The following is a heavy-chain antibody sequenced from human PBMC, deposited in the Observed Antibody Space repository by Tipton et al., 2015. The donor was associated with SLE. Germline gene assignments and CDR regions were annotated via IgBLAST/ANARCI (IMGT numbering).Heavy chain of an antibody. J-gene: IGHJ4*02. CDR2: ITWDGGNT. CDR3: AKDATLAGYCRGRTCYYFDY. V-gene: IGHV3-43*01. D-gene: IGHD2-15*01. Sequence: GSLRLSCAASGLTFADFALLWVRHAPGQCLEWVGLITWDGGNTFYADSVKGRFTISRDNSKNSLYLQVNGLRTDDTALYYCAKDATLAGYCRGRTCYYFDYWGQGTLVTVSS. CDR1: GLTFADFA.